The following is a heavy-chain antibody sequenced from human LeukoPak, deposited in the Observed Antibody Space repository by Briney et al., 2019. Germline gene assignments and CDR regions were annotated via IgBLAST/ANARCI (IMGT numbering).Heavy chain of an antibody. V-gene: IGHV3-49*03. CDR3: IRGGANSPFDY. CDR2: IRSKAYGGTT. Sequence: GGSLRLSCTASGFTFGDYTVTWFRQAPGKGLEWVGFIRSKAYGGTTEHAASVKGRFTISRGDSKSIAYLQMNSLKSDDTALYYCIRGGANSPFDYWGQGTLVTVSS. D-gene: IGHD1-1*01. J-gene: IGHJ4*02. CDR1: GFTFGDYT.